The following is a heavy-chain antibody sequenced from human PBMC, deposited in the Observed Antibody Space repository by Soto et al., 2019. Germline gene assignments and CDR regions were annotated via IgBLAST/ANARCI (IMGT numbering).Heavy chain of an antibody. D-gene: IGHD3-22*01. J-gene: IGHJ4*02. Sequence: EVQLVESGGGLVKPGGSVRLSCAASGFTFSNAWMSWVRQAPGKGLEWVGRIKSKSAGGTTEYDAPVKDRFTISRDYSKNTLYLQMNSLKIEDTAVYYCARGHRSSGKIFDSWGQGTLVTVSS. CDR3: ARGHRSSGKIFDS. CDR1: GFTFSNAW. V-gene: IGHV3-15*01. CDR2: IKSKSAGGTT.